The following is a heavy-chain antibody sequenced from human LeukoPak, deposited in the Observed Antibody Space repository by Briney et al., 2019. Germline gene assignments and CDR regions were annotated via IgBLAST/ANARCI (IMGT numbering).Heavy chain of an antibody. V-gene: IGHV4-34*01. CDR1: GGSFSGYY. D-gene: IGHD2-2*01. CDR2: INHSGST. CDR3: ARQNFYRYCRSTSCYRPYYYYYMDV. J-gene: IGHJ6*03. Sequence: SETLSLTCAVYGGSFSGYYWSWIRQPPGKGLEWIGEINHSGSTNYNPSLKSRVTISVDTSKNQFSLKLSSVTAADTTVYYCARQNFYRYCRSTSCYRPYYYYYMDVWGQGTLVTVSS.